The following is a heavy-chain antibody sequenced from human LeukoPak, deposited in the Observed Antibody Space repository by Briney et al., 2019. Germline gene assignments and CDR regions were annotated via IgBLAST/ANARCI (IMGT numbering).Heavy chain of an antibody. Sequence: GGSLRLSCAASGFTFSTYNMNWVRQAPGKGLEWVSSISSTSSYIYYADSVKGRFTISRDNAKNSPYLQMNSLRAEDTAVYYCATLPEAVAGTAWGQGTLVTVSS. CDR2: ISSTSSYI. D-gene: IGHD6-19*01. J-gene: IGHJ5*02. CDR1: GFTFSTYN. CDR3: ATLPEAVAGTA. V-gene: IGHV3-21*01.